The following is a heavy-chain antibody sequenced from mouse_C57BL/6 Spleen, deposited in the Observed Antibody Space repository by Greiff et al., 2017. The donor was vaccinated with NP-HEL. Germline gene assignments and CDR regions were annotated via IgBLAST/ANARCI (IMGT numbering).Heavy chain of an antibody. D-gene: IGHD2-4*01. CDR3: TRSPYDYDEDWFAH. Sequence: EVQLQQSGTVLARPGASVKMSCKTSGYTFTSYWMHWVKQRPGQGLEWIGAIYPGNSDTSYNQKFKGKAKLTAVTSASTAYMELSSLTNEDSAVYYCTRSPYDYDEDWFAHWGQGTLVTVSA. V-gene: IGHV1-5*01. J-gene: IGHJ3*01. CDR2: IYPGNSDT. CDR1: GYTFTSYW.